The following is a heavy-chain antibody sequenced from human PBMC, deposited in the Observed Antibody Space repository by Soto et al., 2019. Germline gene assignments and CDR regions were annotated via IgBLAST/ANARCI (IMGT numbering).Heavy chain of an antibody. J-gene: IGHJ6*02. V-gene: IGHV3-21*01. CDR2: ISPSTSHI. CDR1: GFTFSSCT. CDR3: SGCSGGACTQNYGMDV. D-gene: IGHD2-15*01. Sequence: EVHLVESGGGLVKPGGSLRLSCAVSGFTFSSCTMNWVRQAPGKGLEWVSSISPSTSHIYYADSVKGRFTISRDNAKNSLCLQMNSLRAEDTAVYYCSGCSGGACTQNYGMDVWGQGTTVTVSS.